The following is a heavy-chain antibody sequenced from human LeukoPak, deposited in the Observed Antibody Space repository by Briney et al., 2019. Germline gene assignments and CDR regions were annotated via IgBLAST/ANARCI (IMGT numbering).Heavy chain of an antibody. CDR1: GYTFTGYY. CDR3: ARDYYGSGREYYYMDV. CDR2: INPNSGGT. Sequence: ASVKVSCKASGYTFTGYYMHWVRQAPGQGLEWMGWINPNSGGTNYAQKFQGRVTMTTDTSTSTAYMELRSLRSDDTAVYYCARDYYGSGREYYYMDVWGKGTTVTVSS. J-gene: IGHJ6*03. V-gene: IGHV1-2*02. D-gene: IGHD3-10*01.